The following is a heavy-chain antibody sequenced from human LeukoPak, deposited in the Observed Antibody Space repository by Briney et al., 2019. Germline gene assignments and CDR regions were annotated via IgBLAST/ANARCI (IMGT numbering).Heavy chain of an antibody. V-gene: IGHV3-7*01. CDR2: IKQDGSEK. D-gene: IGHD6-6*01. Sequence: GGSLRLLCAASGFTYSSYWMSWARQAPGKGLVWVANIKQDGSEKYYVDSVKGRFTISRDNAKNSLYLQMNSLRAEDTAVYYCARDSGSSSGSSDYWGQGTLVTVSS. CDR3: ARDSGSSSGSSDY. CDR1: GFTYSSYW. J-gene: IGHJ4*02.